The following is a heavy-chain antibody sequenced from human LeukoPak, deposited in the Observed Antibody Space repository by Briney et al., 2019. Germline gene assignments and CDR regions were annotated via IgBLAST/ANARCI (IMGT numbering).Heavy chain of an antibody. V-gene: IGHV1-2*02. CDR3: ARGTRSAATYYYDSSGYKIDY. CDR2: INPNSGGT. J-gene: IGHJ4*02. Sequence: ASVKVSCKASGYTFTGYYMHWVRQAPGQGLEWMGWINPNSGGTNYAQKFQGRVTMTRDTSISTAYMELSRLRSDDTAVYYCARGTRSAATYYYDSSGYKIDYWGQGTLVRLL. CDR1: GYTFTGYY. D-gene: IGHD3-22*01.